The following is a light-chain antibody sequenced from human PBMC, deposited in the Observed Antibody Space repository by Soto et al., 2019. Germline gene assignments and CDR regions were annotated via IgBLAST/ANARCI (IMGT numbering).Light chain of an antibody. CDR3: SSYTSSSTYV. Sequence: QSALTQPASVSGSPGQSITIPCTGTSSDVGGYDYVSWYQHHPGKAPKFIIYDVSNRPSGVSNRFSGSKSGNTASLTSSCLQAEDEADYYCSSYTSSSTYVFGTGTKVTVL. CDR2: DVS. CDR1: SSDVGGYDY. V-gene: IGLV2-14*03. J-gene: IGLJ1*01.